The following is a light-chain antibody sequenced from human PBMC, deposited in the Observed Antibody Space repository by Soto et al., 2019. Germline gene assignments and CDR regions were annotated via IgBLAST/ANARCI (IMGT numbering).Light chain of an antibody. CDR3: QTWGTGLVV. V-gene: IGLV4-69*01. CDR1: SGHSNYA. CDR2: LNSDGSH. Sequence: QPVLTQSPSASASLGASVKLTCTLSSGHSNYAIAWHQQQPGKGPRFLMKLNSDGSHSKGDGIRDRFSGSSSGAERSLTVSSLQSEYEADYFCQTWGTGLVVFGGGTKLTVL. J-gene: IGLJ2*01.